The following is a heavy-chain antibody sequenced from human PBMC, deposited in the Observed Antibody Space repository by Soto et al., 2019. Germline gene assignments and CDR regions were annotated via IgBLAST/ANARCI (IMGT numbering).Heavy chain of an antibody. CDR1: GGSISSSDW. CDR2: IYHSGNT. V-gene: IGHV4-4*02. D-gene: IGHD4-17*01. J-gene: IGHJ6*02. Sequence: QVQLQESGPGLVKPSGTLSLTCAVSGGSISSSDWWSWVRQPPGKGLKWIGEIYHSGNTNYNASLKSRVTISLDKSKNQFSLKLSSVTAADTAVYYCARDPGDGDYEGYYYYGMDVWGQGTTVTVSS. CDR3: ARDPGDGDYEGYYYYGMDV.